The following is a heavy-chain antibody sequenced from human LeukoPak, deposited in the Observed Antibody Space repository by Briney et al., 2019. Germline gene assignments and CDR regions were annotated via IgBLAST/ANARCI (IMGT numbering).Heavy chain of an antibody. D-gene: IGHD1-26*01. V-gene: IGHV3-48*01. CDR2: ISSSSNTI. CDR3: ARVGGSYLYFDY. CDR1: GFTFSSYS. Sequence: HTGGSLRLSCAASGFTFSSYSMNWVRQAPGKGLEWVSYISSSSNTIYYADSVKGRFTISRDNAKNSVYLQMNSLRAEDTAVYYCARVGGSYLYFDYWGQGTLVTVSS. J-gene: IGHJ4*02.